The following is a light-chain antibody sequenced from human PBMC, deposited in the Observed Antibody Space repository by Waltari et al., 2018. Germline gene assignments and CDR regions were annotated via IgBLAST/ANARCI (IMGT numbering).Light chain of an antibody. CDR3: SSYTDINIALI. J-gene: IGLJ2*01. CDR2: DVS. V-gene: IGLV2-14*01. Sequence: QSALTQPASMSGSPGQSITISCTGTSSDIGGYDFISWYQQHPGKSPRLIIFDVSLRPSGVSGRSSGSKSGNTASLSISGLQADDEADYFCSSYTDINIALIFGGGTKVTVL. CDR1: SSDIGGYDF.